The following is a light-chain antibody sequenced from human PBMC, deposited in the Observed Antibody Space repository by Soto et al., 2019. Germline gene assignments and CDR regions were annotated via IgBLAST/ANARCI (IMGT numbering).Light chain of an antibody. CDR1: TGAVTSGHY. J-gene: IGLJ3*02. CDR3: LLSYSGPRV. Sequence: QAVVTQEPSLTGSPGGTVSLTFGSSTGAVTSGHYAYGFQQKPGQAPRTLIYNTDNKQSWTPDRFSGSLLGGKAVLTLSGAQPEDGAEYYCLLSYSGPRVFGGGTKVTVL. CDR2: NTD. V-gene: IGLV7-46*01.